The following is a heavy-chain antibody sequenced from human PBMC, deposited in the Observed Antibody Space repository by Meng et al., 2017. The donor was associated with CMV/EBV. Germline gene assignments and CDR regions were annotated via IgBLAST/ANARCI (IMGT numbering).Heavy chain of an antibody. CDR2: INSDGSST. V-gene: IGHV3-74*01. CDR3: AREDYGYYGMDV. Sequence: GEFLKTSRAASGFTFSSYWMHWVRQAPGKGLVWVSRINSDGSSTSYADSVKGRFTISRDNAKNTLYLQMNSLRAEDTAVYYCAREDYGYYGMDVWGQGTTVTVSS. CDR1: GFTFSSYW. J-gene: IGHJ6*02.